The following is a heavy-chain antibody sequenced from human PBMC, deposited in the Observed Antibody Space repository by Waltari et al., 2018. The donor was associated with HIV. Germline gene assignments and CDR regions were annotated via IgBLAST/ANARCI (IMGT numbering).Heavy chain of an antibody. CDR3: ARDRAIVIVPAARSAFDI. D-gene: IGHD2-2*01. CDR1: GGSIRRRNC. J-gene: IGHJ3*02. Sequence: VQLQESGPGLVKPSGTLALTCAVSGGSIRRRNCWSWVRQPPGQGLEWIGEVYPSGNTNYNPSLKSRVTISLDKSKNQFSLKLSSVTAADTAIYHCARDRAIVIVPAARSAFDIWGQGTMVTVSS. CDR2: VYPSGNT. V-gene: IGHV4-4*02.